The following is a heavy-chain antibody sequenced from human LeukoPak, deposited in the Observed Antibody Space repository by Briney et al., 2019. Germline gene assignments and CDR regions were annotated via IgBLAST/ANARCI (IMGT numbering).Heavy chain of an antibody. Sequence: PGGSLRLSCAASGFTFSSYSMNWVRQAPGQGLEWVSSISSSSSYIYYADSVKGRFTISRDNAKNSLYLQMNSLRAEDTAVYYCASLSRIRDDWGQGTLVTVSS. J-gene: IGHJ4*02. CDR1: GFTFSSYS. CDR2: ISSSSSYI. CDR3: ASLSRIRDD. D-gene: IGHD2-15*01. V-gene: IGHV3-21*01.